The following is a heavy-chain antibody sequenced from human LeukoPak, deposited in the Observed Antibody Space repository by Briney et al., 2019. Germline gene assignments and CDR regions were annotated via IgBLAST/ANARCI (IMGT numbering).Heavy chain of an antibody. V-gene: IGHV4-4*02. CDR2: MYHSGST. Sequence: PSGTLSLTCAASGGSISSSNWWSWVRQPPGKGLEWIGEMYHSGSTNYNPSLKSRVTISVDKSQNQFSLKLTSVTAADTAVYSCATLPFNSGYEYFDYWGQGTLVTVSS. CDR3: ATLPFNSGYEYFDY. CDR1: GGSISSSNW. D-gene: IGHD5-12*01. J-gene: IGHJ4*02.